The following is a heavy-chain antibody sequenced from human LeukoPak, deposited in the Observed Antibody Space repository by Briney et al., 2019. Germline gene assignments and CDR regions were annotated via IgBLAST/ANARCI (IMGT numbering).Heavy chain of an antibody. V-gene: IGHV1-8*01. J-gene: IGHJ5*02. CDR1: GYTFTSYD. Sequence: ASVKVSCKASGYTFTSYDINWVRQATGQGLEWMGWMNPNSGNTGYAQKFQGRVTMTRDTSISTAYMELSRLRSDDTAVYYCARDPLHTPQYSPNWFDPWGQGTLVTVSS. D-gene: IGHD5-18*01. CDR2: MNPNSGNT. CDR3: ARDPLHTPQYSPNWFDP.